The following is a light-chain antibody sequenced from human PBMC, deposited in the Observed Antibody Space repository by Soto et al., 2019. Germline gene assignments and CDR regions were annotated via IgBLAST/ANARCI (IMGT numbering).Light chain of an antibody. CDR3: ATWDNSLSEVV. CDR1: NSNIGSKF. CDR2: NSD. J-gene: IGLJ2*01. Sequence: QSVLTQPPSVSAAAGQKVTISCSGSNSNIGSKFVSWYQQFPGTAPKLFIFNSDKRPSGIPDRFSGSKSGTSATLAITGLQAGDEADYYCATWDNSLSEVVFGGGTKLTVL. V-gene: IGLV1-51*01.